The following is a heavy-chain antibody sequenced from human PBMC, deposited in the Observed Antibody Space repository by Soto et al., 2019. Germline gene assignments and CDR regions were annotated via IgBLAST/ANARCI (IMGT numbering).Heavy chain of an antibody. CDR2: ISGRGTTT. CDR3: ARLGYYSSATCKYYFYYYGMDV. CDR1: GFSFSSYS. J-gene: IGHJ6*02. Sequence: EVQLVESGGGSVQPGGSLRLSCEASGFSFSSYSRNWVRQAPGKGLEWVSFISGRGTTTFYADSVKARFTVSRDNAKNSLYLEVNSLRDEDTAVYYCARLGYYSSATCKYYFYYYGMDVWGQGTTVTVSS. D-gene: IGHD2-2*01. V-gene: IGHV3-48*02.